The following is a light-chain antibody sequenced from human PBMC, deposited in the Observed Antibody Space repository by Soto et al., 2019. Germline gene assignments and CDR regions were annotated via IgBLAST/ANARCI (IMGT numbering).Light chain of an antibody. CDR1: QSVNSN. Sequence: EIMMTQSPVTLSVSPGERATLSCRASQSVNSNLAWYQQKPGQAPRLFIYGASTRATGIPASLIGNGSGTESTLTASSLQPEDFAVYYCQQYNNWPFTLGPGTKVDIK. V-gene: IGKV3-15*01. J-gene: IGKJ3*01. CDR3: QQYNNWPFT. CDR2: GAS.